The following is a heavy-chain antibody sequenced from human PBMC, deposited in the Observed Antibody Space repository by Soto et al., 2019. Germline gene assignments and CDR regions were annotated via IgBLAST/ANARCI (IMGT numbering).Heavy chain of an antibody. CDR1: GFTFSSYA. CDR2: ISGSGGST. CDR3: XXXXXXXXYPPGEDP. J-gene: IGHJ5*02. V-gene: IGHV3-23*01. D-gene: IGHD3-16*01. Sequence: EVQLLESGGGLVQPGGSLRLSCAASGFTFSSYAMSWVRQAPGKGLEWVSAISGSGGSTYYAESVKGRFTIPREHXXXXXXXXXXXXXXXXXXXXXXXXXXXXXXYPPGEDP.